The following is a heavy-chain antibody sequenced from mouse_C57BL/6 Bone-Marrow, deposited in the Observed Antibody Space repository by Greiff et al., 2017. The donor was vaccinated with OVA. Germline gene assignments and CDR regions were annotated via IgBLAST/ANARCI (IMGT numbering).Heavy chain of an antibody. CDR2: IDPENGDT. CDR3: TTSSLAY. D-gene: IGHD1-1*01. CDR1: GFNIKDDY. J-gene: IGHJ3*01. V-gene: IGHV14-4*01. Sequence: VHVKQSGAELVRPGASVKLSCTASGFNIKDDYMHWVKQRPEQGLEWIGWIDPENGDTEYASKFQGKATITADTSSNTAYLQLSSLTSEDTAVYYCTTSSLAYWGQGTLVTVSA.